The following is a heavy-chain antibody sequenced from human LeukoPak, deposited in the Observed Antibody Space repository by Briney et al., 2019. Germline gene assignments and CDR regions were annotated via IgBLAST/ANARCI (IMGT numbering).Heavy chain of an antibody. V-gene: IGHV4-4*02. CDR2: IFYSGST. J-gene: IGHJ4*02. CDR1: SGSIFSSNW. Sequence: SETLSLTCAVSSGSIFSSNWWSWVRQPPGKGLEWIGSIFYSGSTDYNPSLKSRVTISVDTSKNQFSLNLSSVTAADTAIYYCARGVYSGSYYGVFDYWGQGTLVTVSS. CDR3: ARGVYSGSYYGVFDY. D-gene: IGHD1-26*01.